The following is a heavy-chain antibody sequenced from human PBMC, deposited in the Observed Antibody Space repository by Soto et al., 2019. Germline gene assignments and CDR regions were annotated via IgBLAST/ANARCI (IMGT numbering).Heavy chain of an antibody. Sequence: SLRLSCAASGFTFSNAWMSWVRQAPGEGLEWVGRVKRKTDGGTTDYAEPVKGKSNIQRDDSKNTLHMQMNRLKTEEKPAYYCPSPGVLRFLEWLLYRSYYYDGGDVWGHATTVTVCS. CDR3: PSPGVLRFLEWLLYRSYYYDGGDV. D-gene: IGHD3-3*01. CDR2: VKRKTDGGTT. CDR1: GFTFSNAW. J-gene: IGHJ6*02. V-gene: IGHV3-15*01.